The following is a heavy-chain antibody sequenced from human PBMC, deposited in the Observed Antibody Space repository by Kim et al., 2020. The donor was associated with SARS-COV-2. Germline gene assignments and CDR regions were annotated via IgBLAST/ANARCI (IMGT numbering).Heavy chain of an antibody. Sequence: ASVKVSCKASGYDFSKYDFSRVRQAPGQGLEWMGWISAHNGNTNYAQRFQGRLTMTTDTSTSTAYMELRSLRSDDTAVFYCANLSPGGYSHYDMDVWGQGTSVTVSS. J-gene: IGHJ6*02. CDR1: GYDFSKYD. V-gene: IGHV1-18*01. CDR3: ANLSPGGYSHYDMDV. D-gene: IGHD3-10*01. CDR2: ISAHNGNT.